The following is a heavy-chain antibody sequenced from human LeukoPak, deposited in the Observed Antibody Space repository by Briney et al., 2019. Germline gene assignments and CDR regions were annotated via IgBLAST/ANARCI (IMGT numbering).Heavy chain of an antibody. J-gene: IGHJ5*02. Sequence: GGFLRLSCAASGFTFSSYAMCWVRQAPGKGVQWVSSISGSGSSTYYAASVKGRFTISRDNSKNTLFLQVNSLRAEDTAVYYCVKGSRGNYDTWGQGTLVTVSS. D-gene: IGHD5-24*01. CDR2: ISGSGSST. CDR1: GFTFSSYA. CDR3: VKGSRGNYDT. V-gene: IGHV3-23*01.